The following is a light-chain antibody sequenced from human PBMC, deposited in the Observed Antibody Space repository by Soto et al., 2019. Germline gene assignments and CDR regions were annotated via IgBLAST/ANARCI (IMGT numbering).Light chain of an antibody. CDR3: QGVT. Sequence: DIQMTQAPSSLSASVGDRVAITFQASQDISNYLNWYQQKPGKAPKLLIYDASNLETGVPSRFSGSGSGTDFTLTISSLQPEDIATYYCQGVTFATGTKVDI. J-gene: IGKJ3*01. CDR2: DAS. CDR1: QDISNY. V-gene: IGKV1-33*01.